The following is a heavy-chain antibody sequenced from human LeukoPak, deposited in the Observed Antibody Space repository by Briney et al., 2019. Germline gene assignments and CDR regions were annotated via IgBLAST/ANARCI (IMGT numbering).Heavy chain of an antibody. D-gene: IGHD6-13*01. V-gene: IGHV3-30*18. J-gene: IGHJ4*02. CDR2: ISYDGSNK. CDR1: GFTFSSYG. CDR3: AKDDIAAAAFDY. Sequence: GGSLRLSCAASGFTFSSYGMHWVRQAPGKGLEWVAVISYDGSNKYYADSVEGRFTISRDNSKNTLYLQMNSLRAEDTAVYYCAKDDIAAAAFDYWGQGTLVTVSP.